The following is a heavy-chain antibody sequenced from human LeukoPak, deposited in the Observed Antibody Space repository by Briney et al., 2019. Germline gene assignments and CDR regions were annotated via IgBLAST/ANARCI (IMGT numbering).Heavy chain of an antibody. CDR3: AKEMHYYDSSGYSNPDPPYNWFDP. D-gene: IGHD3-22*01. V-gene: IGHV4-38-2*01. J-gene: IGHJ5*02. CDR2: IYHSGST. Sequence: SSETLSLTCAVSGYSISSGYYWGWIRQPPGKGLEWVGCIYHSGSTYYNPSLKSRVTISVDTSKNQFSLKLSSVTAADTAVYYCAKEMHYYDSSGYSNPDPPYNWFDPWGQGTLVTVSS. CDR1: GYSISSGYY.